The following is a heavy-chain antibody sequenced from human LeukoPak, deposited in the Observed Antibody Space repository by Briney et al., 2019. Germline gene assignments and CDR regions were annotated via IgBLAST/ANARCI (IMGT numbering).Heavy chain of an antibody. CDR2: ISSSGSYT. CDR3: ARVRGYTGMVDY. Sequence: PGGSLRLSCAPSGFSFTDYNMSWIGQAPGKGLEWVSYISSSGSYTNYADSVKGRFTISRDNAKNSLYLQMNSLRAADTAVYYCARVRGYTGMVDYWGQGTLVTVSS. D-gene: IGHD5-18*01. CDR1: GFSFTDYN. V-gene: IGHV3-11*05. J-gene: IGHJ4*02.